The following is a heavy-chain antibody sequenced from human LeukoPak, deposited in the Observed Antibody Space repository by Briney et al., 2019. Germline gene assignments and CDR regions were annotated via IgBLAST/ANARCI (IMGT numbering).Heavy chain of an antibody. V-gene: IGHV4-4*02. CDR2: IYHSGST. CDR1: GGSISSSNW. J-gene: IGHJ3*02. D-gene: IGHD2-15*01. Sequence: PSGTLSLTCAVSGGSISSSNWWSWVRQPPGKGLEWIGEIYHSGSTNYNPSLQSRVTISVDTSKNQFSLNLTSVTAADTAVYYCVRASVESGGAFDIWGQGTMVTVSS. CDR3: VRASVESGGAFDI.